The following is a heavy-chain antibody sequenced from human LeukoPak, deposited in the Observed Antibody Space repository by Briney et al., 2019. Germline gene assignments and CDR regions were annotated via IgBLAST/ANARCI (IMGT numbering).Heavy chain of an antibody. D-gene: IGHD1-1*01. Sequence: PGGSLRLSCAASGFTFSRYGMYWLRPAPGKGLGWVAAVWYDGNKNYYADSVKGRFTIYRDNSKNTVYLQMTSLRAEDTAVYYCARDRVEGSYYYYMDVWAKGTTVTVSS. CDR1: GFTFSRYG. CDR3: ARDRVEGSYYYYMDV. V-gene: IGHV3-33*07. CDR2: VWYDGNKN. J-gene: IGHJ6*03.